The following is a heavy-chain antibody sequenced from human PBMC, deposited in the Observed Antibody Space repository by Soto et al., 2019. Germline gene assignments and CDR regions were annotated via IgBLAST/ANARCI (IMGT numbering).Heavy chain of an antibody. V-gene: IGHV1-69*04. CDR3: ARDQSHEPRFDP. CDR1: GGTFSSYT. CDR2: IIPILGIA. J-gene: IGHJ5*02. Sequence: SVKLSCKASGGTFSSYTISWVRQAPGQGLEWMGRIIPILGIANYAQKFQGRVTITADKSTSTAYMELSSLRSEDTAVYYCARDQSHEPRFDPWGQGTLVTVSS.